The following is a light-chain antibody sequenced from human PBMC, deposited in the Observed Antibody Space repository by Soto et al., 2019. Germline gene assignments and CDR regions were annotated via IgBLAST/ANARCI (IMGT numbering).Light chain of an antibody. V-gene: IGLV1-40*01. J-gene: IGLJ1*01. CDR1: SSNIGAGYD. CDR3: AAWDDSLNGRV. Sequence: QSVLTQPPSVSGAPGQRVTISCTGSSSNIGAGYDVQWYQQLPGTAPKLLIYYDNLRPSGVPDRISGSKSGTSASLAISGLQSDDEADYYCAAWDDSLNGRVFGTGTKVTVL. CDR2: YDN.